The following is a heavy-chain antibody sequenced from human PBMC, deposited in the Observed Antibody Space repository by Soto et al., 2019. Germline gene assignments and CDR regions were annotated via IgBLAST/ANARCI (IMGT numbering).Heavy chain of an antibody. Sequence: ASVKVSCKXSGYTFTGYYMHWVRQAPGQGLEWMGWINPNSGGTNYAQKFQGRVTMTRDTSISTAYMELSRLRSDDTAVYYCASISLTIFGMDVWGQGTTVTVSS. D-gene: IGHD3-9*01. CDR1: GYTFTGYY. V-gene: IGHV1-2*02. J-gene: IGHJ6*02. CDR2: INPNSGGT. CDR3: ASISLTIFGMDV.